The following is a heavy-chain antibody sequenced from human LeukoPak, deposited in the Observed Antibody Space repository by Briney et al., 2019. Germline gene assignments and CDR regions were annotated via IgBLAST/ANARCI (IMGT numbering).Heavy chain of an antibody. J-gene: IGHJ5*02. CDR2: ISGSSGTI. CDR1: GFTFGTYS. D-gene: IGHD3-10*01. V-gene: IGHV3-48*02. Sequence: QSGGSLRLSCEASGFTFGTYSMNWVRQAPGKGLEWVSYISGSSGTILYADSVKGRFTISRDNAKNSLYLQMNSLRDEDTAVYYCARAPRGADNWFDPWGQGTLVTVSS. CDR3: ARAPRGADNWFDP.